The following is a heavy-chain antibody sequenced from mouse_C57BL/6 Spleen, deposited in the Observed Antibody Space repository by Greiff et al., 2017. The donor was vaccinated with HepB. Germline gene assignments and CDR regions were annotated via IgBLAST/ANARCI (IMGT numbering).Heavy chain of an antibody. CDR1: GFNIKDDY. CDR3: TTRLTTVEVFAY. CDR2: IDPENGDT. V-gene: IGHV14-4*01. D-gene: IGHD1-1*01. J-gene: IGHJ3*01. Sequence: EVQLQQSGAELVRPGASVKLSCTASGFNIKDDYMHWVKQRPEQGLEWIGWIDPENGDTEYASKFQGKATITADTSSNTADLQLSSLTSEDTAVYYCTTRLTTVEVFAYWGQGTLVTVSA.